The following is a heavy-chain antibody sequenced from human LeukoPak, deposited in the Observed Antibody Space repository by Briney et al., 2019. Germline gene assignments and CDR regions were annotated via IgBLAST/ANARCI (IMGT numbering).Heavy chain of an antibody. CDR2: INPSGGST. CDR1: GYTFTSYY. D-gene: IGHD4-17*01. CDR3: ARSVLTTVSMGDAFDI. J-gene: IGHJ3*02. V-gene: IGHV1-46*01. Sequence: ASVKVSCKASGYTFTSYYMHWVRQATGQGLEWMGMINPSGGSTSYAQKFQGRVTMTRDTSTSTVYMELSSLRSEDTAVYYCARSVLTTVSMGDAFDIWGQGTMVTVSS.